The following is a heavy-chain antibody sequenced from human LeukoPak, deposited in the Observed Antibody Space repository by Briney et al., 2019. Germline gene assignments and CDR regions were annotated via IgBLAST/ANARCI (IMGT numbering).Heavy chain of an antibody. V-gene: IGHV3-30-3*01. Sequence: PGGSLRLSCAASGFTFSSYAMHWVRQAPGKGLEWVAVISYDGSNKYYADSVKGRFTISRDNSKNTLYLQMNSLRAEDTAVYYCAKVLPEYYDILTGYWSPAYYFDYWGQGTLVTVSS. J-gene: IGHJ4*02. D-gene: IGHD3-9*01. CDR2: ISYDGSNK. CDR3: AKVLPEYYDILTGYWSPAYYFDY. CDR1: GFTFSSYA.